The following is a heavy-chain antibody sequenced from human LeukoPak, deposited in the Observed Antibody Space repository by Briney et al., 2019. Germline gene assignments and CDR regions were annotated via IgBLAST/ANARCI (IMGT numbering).Heavy chain of an antibody. CDR1: GGSISSYY. V-gene: IGHV4-59*01. CDR3: ARVRGGTYNHYFDY. Sequence: SETLSLTCTVSGGSISSYYWSWIRQPPGKGLEWIGYIYYAGSTSYNPSLKSRITISVDTSKNQFSLKLTSITAADTAVYYCARVRGGTYNHYFDYWGQGTLVTVSS. D-gene: IGHD5-24*01. J-gene: IGHJ4*02. CDR2: IYYAGST.